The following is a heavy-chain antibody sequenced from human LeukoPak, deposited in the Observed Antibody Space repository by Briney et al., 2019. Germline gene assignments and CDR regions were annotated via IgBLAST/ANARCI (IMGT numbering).Heavy chain of an antibody. CDR3: ASHEKDTISYYYYCYLDL. J-gene: IGHJ6*03. Sequence: ASVKVSYKSSVYTFTGYYMHWVRQASGQGLEWMGWINPNSGGTNYAQKIQGMVTMASDTSISTAFMELSRLRSDDTAAYYCASHEKDTISYYYYCYLDLWGKGNTVTVSS. CDR1: VYTFTGYY. V-gene: IGHV1-2*02. CDR2: INPNSGGT. D-gene: IGHD2-15*01.